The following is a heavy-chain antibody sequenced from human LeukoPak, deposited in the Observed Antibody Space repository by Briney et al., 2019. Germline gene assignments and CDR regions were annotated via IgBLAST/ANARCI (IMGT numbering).Heavy chain of an antibody. V-gene: IGHV4-34*01. CDR2: TNHSVTT. CDR3: ARVKRGYCSSTSCPDSRWNYYYYYYMDV. Sequence: SETLSLTCAVYGGSFSGNSWSWISQPPGKGLEWIGETNHSVTTNYNPSLKTQVPISVDTYKNQFSLKLSSVTAADTAVYYCARVKRGYCSSTSCPDSRWNYYYYYYMDVWGKGTTVTVSS. D-gene: IGHD2-2*01. J-gene: IGHJ6*03. CDR1: GGSFSGNS.